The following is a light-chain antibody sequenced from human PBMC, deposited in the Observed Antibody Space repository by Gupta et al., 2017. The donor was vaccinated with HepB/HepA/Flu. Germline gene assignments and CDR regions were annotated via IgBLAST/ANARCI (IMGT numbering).Light chain of an antibody. Sequence: EIVLTQSPATLSLSPGERAKFSCRARQRVPSYIAWYQQKPSQAPRLLIYDASNRATGIRATFSFSGGGTDTNLTITSRDPEDFEFYYCQHQYISHPPFTFGQGTKVEIK. J-gene: IGKJ2*01. V-gene: IGKV3D-11*01. CDR3: QHQYISHPPFT. CDR1: QRVPSY. CDR2: DAS.